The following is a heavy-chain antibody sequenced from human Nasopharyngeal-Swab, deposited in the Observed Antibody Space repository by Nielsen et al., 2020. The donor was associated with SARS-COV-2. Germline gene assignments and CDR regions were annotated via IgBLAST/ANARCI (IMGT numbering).Heavy chain of an antibody. D-gene: IGHD3-22*01. J-gene: IGHJ4*02. CDR2: ISGSGGST. Sequence: GESLKISCSASGFTFSSYAMRWVRQAPGKGLEWVSAISGSGGSTYYADSVKGRFTISRDNSKNTLYLQMNSLRAEDTAVYYCAKPPPYYYDSSGYSYYFDYWGQGTLVTVSS. V-gene: IGHV3-23*01. CDR1: GFTFSSYA. CDR3: AKPPPYYYDSSGYSYYFDY.